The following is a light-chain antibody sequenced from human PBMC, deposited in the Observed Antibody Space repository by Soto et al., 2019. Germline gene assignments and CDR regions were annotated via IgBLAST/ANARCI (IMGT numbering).Light chain of an antibody. CDR3: NSFTTTTSSV. Sequence: QSALTQPASVSGSPGQSITISCTGASSDVGGFDHVSWYQQHPGKVPRLLIYDVSSRPSGVSDRFSGSKSGNTASLTISGLQAEDEDDYYCNSFTTTTSSVFGTGTKVTVL. CDR1: SSDVGGFDH. V-gene: IGLV2-14*03. CDR2: DVS. J-gene: IGLJ1*01.